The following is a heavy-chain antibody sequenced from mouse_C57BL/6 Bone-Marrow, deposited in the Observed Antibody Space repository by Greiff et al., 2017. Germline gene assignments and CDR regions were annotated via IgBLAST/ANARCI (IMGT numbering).Heavy chain of an antibody. D-gene: IGHD1-1*01. CDR1: GYTFTSYW. CDR3: ARRKGYYYGLDY. J-gene: IGHJ2*01. CDR2: INPSNGGT. Sequence: QVQLQQPGTELVKPGASVQLSCKASGYTFTSYWMHWVKQRPGQGLEWIGNINPSNGGTNYNEKFKSKATLTVDKSSSTAYMQLSSLTSEDSAIYYCARRKGYYYGLDYWGQGTTLTVSS. V-gene: IGHV1-53*01.